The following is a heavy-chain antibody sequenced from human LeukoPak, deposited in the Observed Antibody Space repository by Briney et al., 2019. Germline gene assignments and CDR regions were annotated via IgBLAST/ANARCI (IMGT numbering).Heavy chain of an antibody. CDR1: GFTFSTYA. CDR3: TRDRTAVAGTVVY. J-gene: IGHJ4*02. CDR2: ISYDGSRK. V-gene: IGHV3-30*04. Sequence: GGSLRLSCAASGFTFSTYAMHWVRQAPGKGLEWVALISYDGSRKHFADSVKGRFTISRDNPKNTLYLQMNSLRGEDTAVYYCTRDRTAVAGTVVYWGQGTLVTVSS. D-gene: IGHD6-19*01.